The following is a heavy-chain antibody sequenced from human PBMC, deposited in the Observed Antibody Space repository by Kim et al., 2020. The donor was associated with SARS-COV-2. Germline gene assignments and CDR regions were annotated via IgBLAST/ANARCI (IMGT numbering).Heavy chain of an antibody. V-gene: IGHV4-59*13. Sequence: SETLSLTCTVSGGSISSYYWSWIRQPPGKGLEWIGYIYYSGSTNYNPSLKSRVTISVDTSKNQFSLKLSSVTAADTAVYYCARSMRRSSGHFDYWGQGTLVTVSS. CDR3: ARSMRRSSGHFDY. J-gene: IGHJ4*02. CDR2: IYYSGST. CDR1: GGSISSYY. D-gene: IGHD2-8*01.